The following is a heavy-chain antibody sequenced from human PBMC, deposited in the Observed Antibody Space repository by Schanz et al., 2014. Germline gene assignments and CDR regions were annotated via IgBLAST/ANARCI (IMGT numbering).Heavy chain of an antibody. CDR2: INPYSGAT. J-gene: IGHJ5*02. V-gene: IGHV1-2*02. CDR3: ARDQTGTTNWFDP. CDR1: GYTFAMYD. D-gene: IGHD1-7*01. Sequence: QVQLVQSGSELKKPGASVKVSCKASGYTFAMYDMNWVRQAPGQGLEWMGCINPYSGATYYAQKLQGRVTLTSDASLTPVYMEVHSLTSDDTAVFFCARDQTGTTNWFDPWGQGTLVTVSS.